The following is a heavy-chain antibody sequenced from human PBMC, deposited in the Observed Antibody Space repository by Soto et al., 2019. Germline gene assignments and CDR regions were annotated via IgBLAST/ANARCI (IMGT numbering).Heavy chain of an antibody. D-gene: IGHD4-17*01. Sequence: EVQLVESGGGLVKPGGSLKLSCAASGFTFSGSAMHWVRQASGKGLEWVGRIRSKANSYATAYAASVKGRFTISTDDSKNTAYLQMNSLKTEDTAVYYCVSTGTTPLLRVHNWGQGTLVTVSS. V-gene: IGHV3-73*02. CDR3: VSTGTTPLLRVHN. CDR1: GFTFSGSA. J-gene: IGHJ4*02. CDR2: IRSKANSYAT.